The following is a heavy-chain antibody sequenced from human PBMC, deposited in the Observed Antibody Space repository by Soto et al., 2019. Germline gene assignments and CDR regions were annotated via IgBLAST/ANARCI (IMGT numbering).Heavy chain of an antibody. CDR2: IYYSGSS. D-gene: IGHD1-1*01. CDR1: GGSISSSSYY. V-gene: IGHV4-39*01. J-gene: IGHJ4*02. Sequence: QLQLQESGPGLVKPSETLSLTCTVSGGSISSSSYYWGWIRQPPGKGLEWIGSIYYSGSSYYIPSLKSRVTISVDTSKNQFSLKLSSGTAADTAVYYCARQARNWNYFDYWGQGTLVTVSS. CDR3: ARQARNWNYFDY.